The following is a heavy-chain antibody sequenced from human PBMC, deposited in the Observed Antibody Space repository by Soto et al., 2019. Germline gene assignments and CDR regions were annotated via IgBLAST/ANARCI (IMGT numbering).Heavy chain of an antibody. CDR1: GGSFSGYY. Sequence: SETLSLTCAVYGGSFSGYYWSWIRQPPGKGLEWIGEINHSGSTNYNPSLKSRVTISVDTSKNQFSLKLSSVTAADTAVYYCAGGTVYCSSTSCLYYYYYYMDVWGKGTTVTVSS. J-gene: IGHJ6*03. CDR2: INHSGST. D-gene: IGHD2-2*01. V-gene: IGHV4-34*01. CDR3: AGGTVYCSSTSCLYYYYYYMDV.